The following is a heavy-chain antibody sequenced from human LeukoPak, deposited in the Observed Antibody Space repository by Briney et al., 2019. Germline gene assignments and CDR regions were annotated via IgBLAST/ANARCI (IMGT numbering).Heavy chain of an antibody. Sequence: PGGSLRLSCAASGFSASSNYMGWVRQAPGKGLEWVSIIYNGYTTYYADFVRGRFTSSRDNSKNMLYLQMNSLRADDTAVYYCAKNDADSYSGSRFWGQGTLVAVSS. J-gene: IGHJ4*02. CDR1: GFSASSNY. D-gene: IGHD2-21*02. CDR3: AKNDADSYSGSRF. V-gene: IGHV3-53*01. CDR2: IYNGYTT.